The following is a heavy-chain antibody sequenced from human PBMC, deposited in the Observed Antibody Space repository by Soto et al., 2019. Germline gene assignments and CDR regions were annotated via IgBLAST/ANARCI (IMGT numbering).Heavy chain of an antibody. CDR1: GFTVNSNY. J-gene: IGHJ6*02. D-gene: IGHD1-26*01. Sequence: EVQVLATGVGLIQPGGSLRLSCAASGFTVNSNYMSWVRQAPGEGLQWVSITNTGGTTYYADSVKGRFTVSRDNSKNTLYLQMNSLRAEDTAVYYCAKGDGFILAVWGQGTTVSVSS. V-gene: IGHV3-53*02. CDR3: AKGDGFILAV. CDR2: TNTGGTT.